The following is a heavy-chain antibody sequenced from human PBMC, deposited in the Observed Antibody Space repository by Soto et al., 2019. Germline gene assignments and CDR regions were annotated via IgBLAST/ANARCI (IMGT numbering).Heavy chain of an antibody. D-gene: IGHD3-3*01. V-gene: IGHV3-23*01. CDR2: ISGSGGST. CDR3: ASTNYYDFWSGYSYGMDV. CDR1: GFTFSSYA. Sequence: GGSLRLSCAASGFTFSSYAMSWVRQAPGKGLEWVSAISGSGGSTYYADSVKGRFTISRDNSKNTLYLQMDSLRAEDTAVYYCASTNYYDFWSGYSYGMDVWGQGTTVTVSS. J-gene: IGHJ6*02.